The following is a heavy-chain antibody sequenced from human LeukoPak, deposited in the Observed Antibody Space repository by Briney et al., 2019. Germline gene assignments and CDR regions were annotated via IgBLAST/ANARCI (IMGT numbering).Heavy chain of an antibody. Sequence: ASVKVSCKASGYTFTSYGISWVRQAPGQGLEWMGWISAYNGNTNYAQKLQGRVTMTTDTSTSTAYMELRSPRSDDTAVYYCARDLRYSGYDQWAYFDYWGQGTLVTVSS. J-gene: IGHJ4*02. CDR3: ARDLRYSGYDQWAYFDY. V-gene: IGHV1-18*01. CDR1: GYTFTSYG. D-gene: IGHD5-12*01. CDR2: ISAYNGNT.